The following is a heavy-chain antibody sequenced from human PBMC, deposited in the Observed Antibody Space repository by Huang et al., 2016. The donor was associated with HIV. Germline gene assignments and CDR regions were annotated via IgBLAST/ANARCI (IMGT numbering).Heavy chain of an antibody. CDR2: INPDNGNT. Sequence: QVQLVQSGVEVKKPGASVKVPCKASGYIFSDYLITWVRQAPGQGLEWMGWINPDNGNTKYAQKFQDRVTMTTDTSTSTAYMELRGLRSGDTALYYCARLWSRDGYNWDYWGQGTLVTVPS. D-gene: IGHD5-12*01. CDR1: GYIFSDYL. J-gene: IGHJ4*02. CDR3: ARLWSRDGYNWDY. V-gene: IGHV1-18*01.